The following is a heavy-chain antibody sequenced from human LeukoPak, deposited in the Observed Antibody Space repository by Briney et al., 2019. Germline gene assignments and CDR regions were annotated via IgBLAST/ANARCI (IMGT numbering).Heavy chain of an antibody. CDR3: ARADPLVIAQPPYFQH. D-gene: IGHD2-21*01. CDR1: GGSISSGDYY. Sequence: SQTLSLTCTVSGGSISSGDYYWSWIRQPPGKGLEWIGYIYYCGSTYYNPSLKSRVTISVDTSKNQFSLKLSSVTAADTAVYYCARADPLVIAQPPYFQHGGQGTLVTVSS. CDR2: IYYCGST. V-gene: IGHV4-30-4*08. J-gene: IGHJ1*01.